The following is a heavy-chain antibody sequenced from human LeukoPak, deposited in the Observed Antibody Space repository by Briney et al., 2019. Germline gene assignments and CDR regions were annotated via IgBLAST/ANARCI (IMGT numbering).Heavy chain of an antibody. J-gene: IGHJ5*02. D-gene: IGHD3-10*01. Sequence: GGSLTLSCAASGFTFSRYWIHWVRQAPGKGPGWVSVTSTDGSSTRYADSVKGRFTISRDNVKNTLYLQMNSLRVEDTAVYYCTGPSFDASGMGFDPWGQGALVTVSS. CDR2: TSTDGSST. CDR3: TGPSFDASGMGFDP. V-gene: IGHV3-74*01. CDR1: GFTFSRYW.